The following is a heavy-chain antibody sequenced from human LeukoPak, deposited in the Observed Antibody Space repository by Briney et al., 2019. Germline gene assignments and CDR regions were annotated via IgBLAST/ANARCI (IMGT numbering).Heavy chain of an antibody. CDR3: ARHPYDYVHDR. J-gene: IGHJ4*02. V-gene: IGHV3-53*01. Sequence: GSLRLSCAASGVTVSSNYISWVRQASGKGVEWVSVIYSGGSTYYADSVKGRFTISRDNSKNTLYLQMNSLRAEDTAVYYCARHPYDYVHDRWGQGTLVTVS. D-gene: IGHD3-16*01. CDR1: GVTVSSNY. CDR2: IYSGGST.